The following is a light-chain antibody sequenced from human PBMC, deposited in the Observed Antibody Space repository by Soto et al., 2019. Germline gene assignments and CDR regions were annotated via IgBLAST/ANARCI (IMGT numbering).Light chain of an antibody. Sequence: QSALTQPPSASGSPGQSVTISCTGTSSDVGGYNYVSWYQQHPGKAPKLMIYEVSQRPSGVPDRFSGPKSANTASLTVSGLQAEDEADYYCSSYGGSNNVVFGGGTKVTVL. J-gene: IGLJ2*01. CDR2: EVS. CDR1: SSDVGGYNY. V-gene: IGLV2-8*01. CDR3: SSYGGSNNVV.